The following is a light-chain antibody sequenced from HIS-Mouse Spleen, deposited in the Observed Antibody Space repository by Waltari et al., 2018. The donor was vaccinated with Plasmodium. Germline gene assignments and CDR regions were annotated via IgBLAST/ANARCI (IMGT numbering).Light chain of an antibody. CDR3: QQSYSTPPYT. CDR1: QSISSY. J-gene: IGKJ2*01. Sequence: DIQMTQSPSSLSASVGDSVTFTSRASQSISSYLNWYQQKPGKATKLLIYAASSLQSGVPSRFSGSGSGTDFTLTISSLQPEDFATYYCQQSYSTPPYTFGQGTKLEIK. V-gene: IGKV1-39*01. CDR2: AAS.